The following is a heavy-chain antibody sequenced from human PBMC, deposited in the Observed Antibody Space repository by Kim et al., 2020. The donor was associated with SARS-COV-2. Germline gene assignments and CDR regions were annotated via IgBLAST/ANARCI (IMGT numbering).Heavy chain of an antibody. CDR2: IGSGGSYI. J-gene: IGHJ4*02. Sequence: GGSLRLSCAASGFTFSSYNMDWVRRAPGKGLEWVASIGSGGSYIYYADSIKGRFTISRDNAKNSLYLQMNTLTAEDTAIYYCARDSIAAAGDFDYWGQGALVTVSS. D-gene: IGHD6-13*01. V-gene: IGHV3-21*01. CDR3: ARDSIAAAGDFDY. CDR1: GFTFSSYN.